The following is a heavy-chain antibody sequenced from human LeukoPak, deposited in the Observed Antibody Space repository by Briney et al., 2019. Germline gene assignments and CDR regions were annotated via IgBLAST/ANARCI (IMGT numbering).Heavy chain of an antibody. CDR1: GFTFSSYW. J-gene: IGHJ3*02. CDR2: IKQDGSEK. D-gene: IGHD6-19*01. Sequence: GGSLRLSCAASGFTFSSYWMSWVRQAPGKGLEWVANIKQDGSEKYYVDSAKGRFTISRDNAKNSLYLQMNSLRAEDTAVYYCARDSQQWLVDAFDIWGQGTMVTVSS. V-gene: IGHV3-7*01. CDR3: ARDSQQWLVDAFDI.